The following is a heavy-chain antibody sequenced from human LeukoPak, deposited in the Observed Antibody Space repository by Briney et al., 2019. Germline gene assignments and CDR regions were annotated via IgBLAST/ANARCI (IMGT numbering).Heavy chain of an antibody. CDR3: AREGRACGGGCYPALWYFDL. V-gene: IGHV4-34*01. J-gene: IGHJ2*01. D-gene: IGHD2-21*02. CDR2: INHSGST. Sequence: SETLSLTCAVYGGSFSGYYWTWIRQPPGKGLEWFGEINHSGSTNYNPSLKSRVTISVDTSKNQFSLKLSSVTAADTAVYYCAREGRACGGGCYPALWYFDLWGRGTLVTVSS. CDR1: GGSFSGYY.